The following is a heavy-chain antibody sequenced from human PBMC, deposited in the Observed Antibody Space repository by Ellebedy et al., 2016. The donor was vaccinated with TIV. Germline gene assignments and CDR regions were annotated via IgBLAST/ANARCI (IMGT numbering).Heavy chain of an antibody. V-gene: IGHV3-48*02. CDR1: GFTFSSYS. J-gene: IGHJ3*02. D-gene: IGHD3-22*01. CDR2: ITTSSNTM. CDR3: TTTMYYYDSGGYPTGDVLDI. Sequence: GESLKISCAASGFTFSSYSMNWVRQAPGKGLEWVSYITTSSNTMYYADSVQGRFTISRDNAKKSLYLQMNSLRDEDTAVYYCTTTMYYYDSGGYPTGDVLDIWGQGTMVTVSS.